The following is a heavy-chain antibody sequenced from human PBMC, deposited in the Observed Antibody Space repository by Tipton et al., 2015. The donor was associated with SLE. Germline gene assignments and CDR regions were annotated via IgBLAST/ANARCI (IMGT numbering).Heavy chain of an antibody. Sequence: GSLRLSCAASGFAFSAYWMYWVRQAPGKGLVWVSRINGDGSLTGNADSVKGRFTISRDNAKNTLFLQMNNLRADDTAVYFCSRSVNMDVWGKGTTVTVSS. J-gene: IGHJ6*03. CDR2: INGDGSLT. V-gene: IGHV3-74*01. CDR3: SRSVNMDV. D-gene: IGHD3-10*01. CDR1: GFAFSAYW.